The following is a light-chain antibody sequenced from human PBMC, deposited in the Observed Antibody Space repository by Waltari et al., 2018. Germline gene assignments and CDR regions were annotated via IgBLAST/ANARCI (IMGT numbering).Light chain of an antibody. CDR3: SSYTSSSTPWV. V-gene: IGLV2-14*01. CDR1: SRAVGGYNY. Sequence: QSALTQPASVSGSPGQSIPISCTGTSRAVGGYNYVSWYQQHPGKAPKLMIYEVSNRPSGVSNRFSGSKSGNTASLTISGLQAEDEADYYCSSYTSSSTPWVFGGGTKLTVL. J-gene: IGLJ3*02. CDR2: EVS.